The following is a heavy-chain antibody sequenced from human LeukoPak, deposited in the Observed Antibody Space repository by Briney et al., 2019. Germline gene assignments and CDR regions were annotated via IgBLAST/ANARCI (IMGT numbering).Heavy chain of an antibody. J-gene: IGHJ4*02. D-gene: IGHD5-24*01. CDR2: ISYDESNK. Sequence: GGSLRLSCAASGFTFTTFWMTWVRQAPGKGLEWVAVISYDESNKWYADSVKGRFTTSRDNSQNTLSLQMNSLRVEDTGVYYCAKVRGDGYNWENYSGFDSWGQGTLVTVSS. CDR3: AKVRGDGYNWENYSGFDS. CDR1: GFTFTTFW. V-gene: IGHV3-30*18.